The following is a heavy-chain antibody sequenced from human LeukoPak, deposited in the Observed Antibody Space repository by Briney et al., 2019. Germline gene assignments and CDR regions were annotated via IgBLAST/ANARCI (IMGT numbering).Heavy chain of an antibody. CDR3: ATNDYGDYYWYFDL. CDR1: GFIFNSYG. V-gene: IGHV3-23*01. CDR2: ISGSGGST. Sequence: QPGRSLRLSCAASGFIFNSYGMHWVRQAPGKGLEWVSAISGSGGSTYYADSVKGRFTISRDNSKNTLYLQMNSLRAEDTAVYYCATNDYGDYYWYFDLWGRGTLVTVSS. J-gene: IGHJ2*01. D-gene: IGHD4-17*01.